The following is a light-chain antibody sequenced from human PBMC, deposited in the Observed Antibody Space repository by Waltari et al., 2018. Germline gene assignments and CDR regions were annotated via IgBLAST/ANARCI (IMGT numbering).Light chain of an antibody. CDR3: SSYTTSFTLV. V-gene: IGLV2-14*03. CDR1: SSDVCGYHP. CDR2: DVS. J-gene: IGLJ2*01. Sequence: QSALTQPASVSGSPGQSITIPCPGTSSDVCGYHPVPWYQQHPGHPPKLMISDVSNRPSGISNRFSGSKSGNTASLTISGLQAEDEAHYYCSSYTTSFTLVFGGGTKLTVL.